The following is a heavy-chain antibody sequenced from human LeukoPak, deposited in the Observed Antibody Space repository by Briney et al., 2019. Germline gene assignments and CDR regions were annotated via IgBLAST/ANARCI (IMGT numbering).Heavy chain of an antibody. Sequence: ASVKVSCKASGYTFTRYAMHWERQAPGQRLEWMGWINAGNGNTKYSQKFQGRVTITRDTSASTAYMELSSLRSEDTAVYYCARGIAVAGTAVNYFDYWGQGTLVTVSS. J-gene: IGHJ4*02. CDR2: INAGNGNT. CDR1: GYTFTRYA. CDR3: ARGIAVAGTAVNYFDY. V-gene: IGHV1-3*01. D-gene: IGHD6-19*01.